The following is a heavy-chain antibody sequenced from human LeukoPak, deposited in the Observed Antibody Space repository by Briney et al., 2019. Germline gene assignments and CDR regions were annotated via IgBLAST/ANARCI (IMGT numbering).Heavy chain of an antibody. CDR3: ARHAQWLTLWYYYYMDV. Sequence: SETLSLTCAVYGGSFSGYYWSWIRQPPGKGLEWIGEINHSGSTNYNPSLKSRVTISVDTSKNQFSLKLSSVTAADTAVYYCARHAQWLTLWYYYYMDVWGKGTTVTISS. V-gene: IGHV4-34*01. J-gene: IGHJ6*03. CDR1: GGSFSGYY. CDR2: INHSGST. D-gene: IGHD6-19*01.